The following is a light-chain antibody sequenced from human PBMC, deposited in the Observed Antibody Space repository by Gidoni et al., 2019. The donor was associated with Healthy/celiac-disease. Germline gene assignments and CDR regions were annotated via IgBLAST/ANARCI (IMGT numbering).Light chain of an antibody. CDR3: QQSYSTPYT. CDR2: AAS. CDR1: QSICSY. Sequence: DIQMTQSPSSLSASVGDRVTITSLASQSICSYLNWYQQKPGKAPKLLIYAASSLQSGVPSRFSGSGSGTDFTLTISSMQPEDFATYYCQQSYSTPYTFGQGTKLEIK. J-gene: IGKJ2*01. V-gene: IGKV1-39*01.